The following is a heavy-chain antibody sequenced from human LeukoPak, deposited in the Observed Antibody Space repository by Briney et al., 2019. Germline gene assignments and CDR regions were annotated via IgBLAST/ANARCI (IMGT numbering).Heavy chain of an antibody. CDR2: ISGSGGRT. CDR1: RFTFSNYV. Sequence: GGSLRLSCAASRFTFSNYVINWVRQAPGKGLEWVSTISGSGGRTFYADSVKGRFTISRDNSKNTLSLQMNSLRAEDTAVYYCARGLRYSTGWHYFDYWGQGTLVTVSS. V-gene: IGHV3-23*01. CDR3: ARGLRYSTGWHYFDY. D-gene: IGHD6-19*01. J-gene: IGHJ4*02.